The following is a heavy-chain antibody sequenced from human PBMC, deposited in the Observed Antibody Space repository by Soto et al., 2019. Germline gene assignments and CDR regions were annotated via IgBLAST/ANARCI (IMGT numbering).Heavy chain of an antibody. V-gene: IGHV5-10-1*01. CDR1: SYSFTSHW. D-gene: IGHD3-10*01. J-gene: IGHJ6*02. CDR2: VYPIDSYT. Sequence: GESLKISCKGSSYSFTSHWINWVRPMPGKSLGGVGGVYPIDSYTRYSPSFQGPVTLSTXXXHXXXHXPXXTPKAPDTAMYYCGRGAGMDVWGQGTTVTVSS. CDR3: GRGAGMDV.